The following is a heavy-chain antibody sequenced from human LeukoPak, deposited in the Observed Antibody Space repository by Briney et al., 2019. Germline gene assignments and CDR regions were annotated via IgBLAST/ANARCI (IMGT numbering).Heavy chain of an antibody. CDR2: VFYSGSI. CDR3: VRQSRIFGVIRPGYMDV. J-gene: IGHJ6*03. CDR1: GGSISSYY. V-gene: IGHV4-59*04. D-gene: IGHD3-3*01. Sequence: SETLSLTCTVSGGSISSYYWSWIRQPPWKGLEWIGNVFYSGSIMYNPPLKSRVTMSIDTSKSQFSLSLSSVTAADTAMYWCVRQSRIFGVIRPGYMDVWGKGIMVSVSS.